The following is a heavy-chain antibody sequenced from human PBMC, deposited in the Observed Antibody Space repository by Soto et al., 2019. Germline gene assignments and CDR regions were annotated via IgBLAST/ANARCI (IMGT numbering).Heavy chain of an antibody. V-gene: IGHV4-39*01. CDR3: ARSLVGATTLGFDY. CDR2: IYYSGST. J-gene: IGHJ4*02. Sequence: PSETLSLTCTVSGGSISSSSYYWGRIRQPPGKGLEWIGSIYYSGSTYYSQSLKSRVTISVDTSKNQFSLKLSSVTAADMVLYYCARSLVGATTLGFDYWGQGTLVTVSS. D-gene: IGHD1-26*01. CDR1: GGSISSSSYY.